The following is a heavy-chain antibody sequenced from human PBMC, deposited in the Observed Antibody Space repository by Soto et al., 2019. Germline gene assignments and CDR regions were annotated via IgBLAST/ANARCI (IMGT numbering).Heavy chain of an antibody. V-gene: IGHV1-8*02. CDR2: MNPNSGNT. CDR3: ARGLFLPGIAAAGKSSDY. Sequence: GASVKVSCKASGYTFTSYDINWVRQATGQGLEWMGWMNPNSGNTGYAQKFQGRVTMTRNTSISTAYMELSSLRSEDTAVYYCARGLFLPGIAAAGKSSDYWGQGTLVTVSS. D-gene: IGHD6-13*01. J-gene: IGHJ4*02. CDR1: GYTFTSYD.